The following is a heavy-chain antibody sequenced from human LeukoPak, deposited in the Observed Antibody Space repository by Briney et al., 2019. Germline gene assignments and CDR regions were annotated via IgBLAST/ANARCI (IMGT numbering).Heavy chain of an antibody. V-gene: IGHV1-69*01. CDR1: GGTFSSYA. J-gene: IGHJ4*02. CDR2: IIPIFGTA. Sequence: GASVKVSCKASGGTFSSYAISWVRQAPGQGLEWMGGIIPIFGTANYAQKFQGRVTITADESTSTAYMELSSLRSEDTAVYYCASRGTVGATNPFDYWGQGTLVTVSS. CDR3: ASRGTVGATNPFDY. D-gene: IGHD1-26*01.